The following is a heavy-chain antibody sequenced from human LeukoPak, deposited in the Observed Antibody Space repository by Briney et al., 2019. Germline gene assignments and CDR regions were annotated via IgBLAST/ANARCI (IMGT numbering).Heavy chain of an antibody. V-gene: IGHV4-59*12. CDR2: IYYSGST. D-gene: IGHD3-10*01. CDR3: ARDIFLITMVRGVIITHDAFDI. Sequence: SETLSLTCTVSGGSISSYYWSWIRQPPGKGLEWIGYIYYSGSTYYNPSLKSRVTISVDTSKNQFSLKLSSVTAADTAVYYCARDIFLITMVRGVIITHDAFDIWGQGTMVTVSS. CDR1: GGSISSYY. J-gene: IGHJ3*02.